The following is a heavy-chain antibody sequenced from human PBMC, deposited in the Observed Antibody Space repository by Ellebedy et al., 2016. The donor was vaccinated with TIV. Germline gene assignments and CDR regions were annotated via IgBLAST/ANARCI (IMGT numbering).Heavy chain of an antibody. CDR2: IKQDGSEK. J-gene: IGHJ4*02. CDR1: GFTFSSYW. CDR3: ARDLVYCSGGSCSGFDY. V-gene: IGHV3-7*01. Sequence: PGGSLRLSCAASGFTFSSYWMSWVRQAPGKGLEWVANIKQDGSEKYYADSVKGRFTISRDNTKNTLYLQMNSLRAEDTAVYYCARDLVYCSGGSCSGFDYWGQGTLVTVSS. D-gene: IGHD2-15*01.